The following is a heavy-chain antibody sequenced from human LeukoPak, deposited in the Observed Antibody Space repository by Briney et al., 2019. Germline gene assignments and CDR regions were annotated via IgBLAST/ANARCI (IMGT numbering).Heavy chain of an antibody. J-gene: IGHJ4*02. D-gene: IGHD5-12*01. V-gene: IGHV4-4*07. CDR1: ADSITNYY. Sequence: SETLSLTCSVSADSITNYYWNWIRHPAGKGLEWIGRIYINGITNYNPSLKSRVTMSVDTSKNQFSLKLSSVTAADTAVYYCARGGSGYDSFDYWGQGTLVTVSS. CDR2: IYINGIT. CDR3: ARGGSGYDSFDY.